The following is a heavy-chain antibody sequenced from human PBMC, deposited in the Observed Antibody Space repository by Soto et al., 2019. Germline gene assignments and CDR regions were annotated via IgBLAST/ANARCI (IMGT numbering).Heavy chain of an antibody. CDR3: ARTEEPSFAELSPYYYYYMDV. V-gene: IGHV3-7*01. CDR1: GFTFSSYW. Sequence: GGSLRLSCAAAGFTFSSYWMSWVRQAPGKGREWVANIKQDGSEKYYGDSVKGRFTISRDNAKNSLYLQMNSLRAEDPAVHYCARTEEPSFAELSPYYYYYMDVWGQGTPVTVSS. D-gene: IGHD3-10*01. CDR2: IKQDGSEK. J-gene: IGHJ6*03.